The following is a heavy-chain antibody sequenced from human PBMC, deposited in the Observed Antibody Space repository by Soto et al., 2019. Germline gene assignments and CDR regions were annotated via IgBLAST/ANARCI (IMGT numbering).Heavy chain of an antibody. V-gene: IGHV3-7*04. Sequence: GGSLRLSRAASGFTFSSYAMSWVRQAPGKGLEWVANIKQDETEKYYVDSVKGRFTISRDNAKNSLYLQMNSLRAEDTAVYYCARLVSAAANDYWGQGTLVTVSS. CDR2: IKQDETEK. CDR3: ARLVSAAANDY. J-gene: IGHJ4*02. CDR1: GFTFSSYA. D-gene: IGHD1-26*01.